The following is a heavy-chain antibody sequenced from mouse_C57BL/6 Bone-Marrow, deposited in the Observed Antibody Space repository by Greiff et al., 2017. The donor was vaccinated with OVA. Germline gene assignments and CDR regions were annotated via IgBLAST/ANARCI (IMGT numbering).Heavy chain of an antibody. CDR2: IDPSDSYT. Sequence: VQLKESGAELVMPGASVKLSCKASGYTFTSYWMHWVKQRPGQGLEWIGEIDPSDSYTNYNQKFKGKSTLTVDKSSSTAYMQLSSLTSEDSAVYYCAVTTVVKSWYFDVWGTGTTVTVSS. V-gene: IGHV1-69*01. D-gene: IGHD1-1*01. CDR3: AVTTVVKSWYFDV. CDR1: GYTFTSYW. J-gene: IGHJ1*03.